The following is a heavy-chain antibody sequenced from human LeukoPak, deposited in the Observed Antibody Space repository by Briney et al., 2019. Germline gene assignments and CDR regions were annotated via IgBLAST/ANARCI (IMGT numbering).Heavy chain of an antibody. CDR2: INQDGSEE. Sequence: GGSLRLSCAASGFTFNTFWMDWVRQAPGKGLECVAHINQDGSEEHYAASVRGRFTISRDNSKNSLYLQMHSLRAEDTAVYYCVSHWSHYYFFQYWGQGALVTVSS. CDR3: VSHWSHYYFFQY. D-gene: IGHD2/OR15-2a*01. V-gene: IGHV3-7*01. J-gene: IGHJ1*01. CDR1: GFTFNTFW.